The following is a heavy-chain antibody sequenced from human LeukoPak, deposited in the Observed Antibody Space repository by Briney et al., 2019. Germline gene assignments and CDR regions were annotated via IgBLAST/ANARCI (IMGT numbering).Heavy chain of an antibody. CDR3: VRDRLGDSWDVPVRPTGYYGMDV. Sequence: ASVKVSCKATGYTFSNYGISWVRQAPGQGLEWMGWISSHKGNTNMYRNYAQNTNYAQKFQARVSMTIDTSTSTAYMELRSLRSDDTAVYYCVRDRLGDSWDVPVRPTGYYGMDVWGQGTTVTVSS. V-gene: IGHV1-18*01. CDR1: GYTFSNYG. D-gene: IGHD2-21*01. CDR2: ISSHKGNT. J-gene: IGHJ6*01.